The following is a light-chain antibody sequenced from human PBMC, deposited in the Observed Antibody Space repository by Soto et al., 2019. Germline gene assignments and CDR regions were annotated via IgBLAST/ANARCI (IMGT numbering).Light chain of an antibody. J-gene: IGLJ1*01. CDR3: SSYAGSNNFV. V-gene: IGLV2-8*01. CDR2: EVS. Sequence: QSVLTQPASVSGPPGQSITISCTGTSSDVGGYNYVSWYQQHPGKAHKLMIYEVSERPSGVPDRFSGSKSSNTASLTVSGLQAEDEADYYCSSYAGSNNFVFGTGTKVTVL. CDR1: SSDVGGYNY.